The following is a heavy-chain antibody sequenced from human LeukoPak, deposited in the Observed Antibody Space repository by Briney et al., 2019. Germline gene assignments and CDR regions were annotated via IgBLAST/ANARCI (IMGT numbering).Heavy chain of an antibody. CDR2: IDSDGSGT. V-gene: IGHV3-74*01. Sequence: GGSLRLSCAASGFTFSTYAMHWVRQAPGKGLVWVSRIDSDGSGTIHADSVKGRFTISRDNAKNTLYLQMNSVTAEDTAVYYCTRSSFPYYFDYWGQGTLVTVSS. CDR1: GFTFSTYA. D-gene: IGHD2/OR15-2a*01. J-gene: IGHJ4*02. CDR3: TRSSFPYYFDY.